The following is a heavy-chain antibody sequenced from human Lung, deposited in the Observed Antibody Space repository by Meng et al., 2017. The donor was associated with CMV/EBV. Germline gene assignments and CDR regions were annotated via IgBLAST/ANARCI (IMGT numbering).Heavy chain of an antibody. J-gene: IGHJ1*01. V-gene: IGHV4-4*02. CDR1: GDSITNHNW. CDR2: IPHRGSS. D-gene: IGHD3-10*01. Sequence: RLGEPGPALVKPSETLSLTCAVSGDSITNHNWWAWVRQPPGKGLEWIGEIPHRGSSAYNPSLKSRVSMSIDKSKNQFSLKLTSVTAADTAVYHCLRRSGGSVWGQGTLVTVSS. CDR3: LRRSGGSV.